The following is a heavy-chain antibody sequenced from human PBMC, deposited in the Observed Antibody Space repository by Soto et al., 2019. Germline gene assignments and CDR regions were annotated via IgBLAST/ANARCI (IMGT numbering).Heavy chain of an antibody. CDR2: IYYTGST. Sequence: DTLSLTFTVSNGSINTNYWSWIRQPPGKGLEWIFYIYYTGSTNYKPSLQSRVNISLDTSNNQFSLHLSSVTAADTAVYYCARDHFDYSGSMPLCAMHXWGQVTTVTVS. V-gene: IGHV4-59*01. D-gene: IGHD3-10*01. CDR1: NGSINTNY. CDR3: ARDHFDYSGSMPLCAMHX. J-gene: IGHJ6*02.